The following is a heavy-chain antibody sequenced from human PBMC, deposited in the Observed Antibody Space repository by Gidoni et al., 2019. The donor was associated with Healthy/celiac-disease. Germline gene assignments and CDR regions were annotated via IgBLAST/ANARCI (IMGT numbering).Heavy chain of an antibody. CDR3: ARHNGDGGNWWLRSNYYYYGMDV. CDR1: GYSFTSYC. Sequence: EVQLVQSGAEVKKPGESLKISCKGSGYSFTSYCIGWVRQMPGKGLEWMGIIYPGDSETRYSPSFQGQVTNSADKSISTAYLQWSSLKASDTAMYYCARHNGDGGNWWLRSNYYYYGMDVWGQGTTVTVSS. J-gene: IGHJ6*02. V-gene: IGHV5-51*01. D-gene: IGHD5-12*01. CDR2: IYPGDSET.